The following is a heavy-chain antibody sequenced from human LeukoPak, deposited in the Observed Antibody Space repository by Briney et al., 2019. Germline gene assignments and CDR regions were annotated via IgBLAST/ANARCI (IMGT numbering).Heavy chain of an antibody. CDR2: ISGSGDST. CDR1: GFTFSNIG. J-gene: IGHJ4*02. Sequence: GGSLRLSCAASGFTFSNIGMSWVRQAPGEGLEWVSSISGSGDSTYYADSVKGRFTISRDNSKNTLYLQMNSLRAEDTAVYYCAKRGASWSFDSWGQGTLVTVSS. CDR3: AKRGASWSFDS. V-gene: IGHV3-23*01. D-gene: IGHD6-13*01.